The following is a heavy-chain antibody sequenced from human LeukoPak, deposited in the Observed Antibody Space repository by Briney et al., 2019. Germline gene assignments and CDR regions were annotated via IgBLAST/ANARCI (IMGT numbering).Heavy chain of an antibody. CDR1: GYTFSSYG. D-gene: IGHD3-10*01. Sequence: PGGSLRLSCAASGYTFSSYGMHWVRQAPGKGLEWVAFIRYDGSNKYYADSVKGRFTISRDNSKNTLYLQMSSLRAEDTAVYYCANICFGHPDYWGQGTLVTVSS. V-gene: IGHV3-30*02. CDR3: ANICFGHPDY. J-gene: IGHJ4*02. CDR2: IRYDGSNK.